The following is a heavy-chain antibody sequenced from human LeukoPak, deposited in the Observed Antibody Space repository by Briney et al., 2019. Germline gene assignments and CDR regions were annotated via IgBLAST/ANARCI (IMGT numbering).Heavy chain of an antibody. V-gene: IGHV4-4*07. CDR3: ATQQLVPSPFDY. CDR1: GGPISSYY. D-gene: IGHD6-13*01. J-gene: IGHJ4*02. Sequence: SETLSLTCTVSGGPISSYYWSWIRQPAGKGLEWIGRIYTSGSTNYNPSLKSRVTISVDKSKNQFSLKLSSVTAADTAVYYCATQQLVPSPFDYWGQGTLVTVSS. CDR2: IYTSGST.